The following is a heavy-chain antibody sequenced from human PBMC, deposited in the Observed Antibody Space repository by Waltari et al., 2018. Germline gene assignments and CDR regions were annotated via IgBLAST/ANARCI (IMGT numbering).Heavy chain of an antibody. CDR3: AKDLTIFGVVTSGDY. V-gene: IGHV3-23*01. CDR2: IRGSGGST. Sequence: EVQLLESGGGLVQPGGSLRLSCAASGFTFSSYAMSWVRQAPGKGLEWVSAIRGSGGSTYYADSVKGRFTISRDNSKNTLYLQMNSLRAEDTAVYYCAKDLTIFGVVTSGDYWGQGTLVTVSS. J-gene: IGHJ4*02. CDR1: GFTFSSYA. D-gene: IGHD3-3*01.